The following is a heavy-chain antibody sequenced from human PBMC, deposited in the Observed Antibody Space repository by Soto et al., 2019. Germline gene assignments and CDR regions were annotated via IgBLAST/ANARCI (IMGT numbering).Heavy chain of an antibody. V-gene: IGHV4-39*01. CDR1: GGSISSSSYY. CDR2: IYYSGST. Sequence: QLQLQESGPGLVKPSETLSLTCTVSGGSISSSSYYWGWIRQPPGKGLEWIGSIYYSGSTYYNPSLKSRVTISVDTSKNQFSLKLSSVTAADTAVYYCARPTKLLWFGTPGEDVWGQGTTVTVSS. D-gene: IGHD3-10*01. J-gene: IGHJ6*02. CDR3: ARPTKLLWFGTPGEDV.